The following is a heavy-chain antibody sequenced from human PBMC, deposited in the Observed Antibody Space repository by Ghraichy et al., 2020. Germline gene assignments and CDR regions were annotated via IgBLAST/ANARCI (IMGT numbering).Heavy chain of an antibody. D-gene: IGHD1-26*01. CDR2: IIPILGIA. CDR1: GGTFSSYA. J-gene: IGHJ6*02. CDR3: AREPRGSYYGYPDGVMGYYYGMDV. Sequence: SVKVSCKASGGTFSSYAISWVRQAPGQGLEWMGRIIPILGIANYAQKFQGRVTITADKSTSTAYMELSSLRSEDTAVYYCAREPRGSYYGYPDGVMGYYYGMDVWGQGTTVTVSS. V-gene: IGHV1-69*04.